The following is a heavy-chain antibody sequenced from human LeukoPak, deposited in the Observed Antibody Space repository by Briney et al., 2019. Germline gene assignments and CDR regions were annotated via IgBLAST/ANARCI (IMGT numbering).Heavy chain of an antibody. J-gene: IGHJ4*02. CDR1: GFTFSSYG. D-gene: IGHD6-25*01. CDR2: IKQDGSEK. V-gene: IGHV3-7*03. CDR3: AKNSGYSWQYFFDY. Sequence: PGGSLRLSCAASGFTFSSYGVHWVRQAPGKGLEWVANIKQDGSEKYYVDSVKGRFTISRDNAKNSLYLQMNSLRAEDAAVYFCAKNSGYSWQYFFDYWGQGTLVTVSS.